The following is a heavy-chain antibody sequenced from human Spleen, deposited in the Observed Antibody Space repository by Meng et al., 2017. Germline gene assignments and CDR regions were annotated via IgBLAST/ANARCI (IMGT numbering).Heavy chain of an antibody. Sequence: ASVKVSCKASGYTFTSYAMHWLRQAPGQRLEWMGWINAGNGNTKYSQKFQGRVTITRDTSTSTVYMELSSLRSEDTAVYYCARGEYYDFWSGYQPNFDYWGQGTLVTVSS. CDR2: INAGNGNT. CDR1: GYTFTSYA. V-gene: IGHV1-3*01. J-gene: IGHJ4*02. CDR3: ARGEYYDFWSGYQPNFDY. D-gene: IGHD3-3*01.